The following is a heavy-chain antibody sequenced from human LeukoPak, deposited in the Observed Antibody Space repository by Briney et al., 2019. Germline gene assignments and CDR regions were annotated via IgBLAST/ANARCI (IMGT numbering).Heavy chain of an antibody. D-gene: IGHD2-15*01. CDR1: GFTFSSYA. Sequence: PGRSLRLSCAASGFTFSSYAMHWVRQAPGKGLEWVAVISYDGSNKYYADSVKGRFTISRDNSKNTLYLQMNSLRAEDTAVYYCARSQRGGSCYSCYYFDYWGQGTLVAVSS. V-gene: IGHV3-30*04. CDR3: ARSQRGGSCYSCYYFDY. J-gene: IGHJ4*02. CDR2: ISYDGSNK.